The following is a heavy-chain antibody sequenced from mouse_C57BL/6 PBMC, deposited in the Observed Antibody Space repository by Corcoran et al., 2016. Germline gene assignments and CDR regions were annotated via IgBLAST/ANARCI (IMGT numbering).Heavy chain of an antibody. Sequence: DVQLPESGPGLVKPSQSLSLTCSVTGYSITSGYYWNWIRQFPGNKLEWMGYISYDGSNNYNPSLKNRISITRDTSKNQFFLKLNSVTTEDTATYYCASFAYWGQGTLVTVSA. CDR1: GYSITSGYY. CDR2: ISYDGSN. CDR3: ASFAY. J-gene: IGHJ3*01. V-gene: IGHV3-6*01.